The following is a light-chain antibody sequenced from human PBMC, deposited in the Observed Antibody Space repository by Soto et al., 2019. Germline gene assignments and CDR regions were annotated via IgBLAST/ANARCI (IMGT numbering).Light chain of an antibody. CDR2: LNSDGSH. J-gene: IGLJ1*01. CDR3: QTWGTGIHV. Sequence: QLVLTQSPSASASLGASVKFTCTLRSGHSSYAIAWHQQQPEKGPRYLMKLNSDGSHSKGDGIPDRFSGSSSGAERYLTISILQSEDEADYYCQTWGTGIHVFGTGTKVTVL. CDR1: SGHSSYA. V-gene: IGLV4-69*01.